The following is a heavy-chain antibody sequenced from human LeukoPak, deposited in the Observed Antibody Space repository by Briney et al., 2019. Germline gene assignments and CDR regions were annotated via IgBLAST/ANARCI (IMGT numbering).Heavy chain of an antibody. J-gene: IGHJ3*02. CDR3: ARRGGGSAFDI. V-gene: IGHV1-46*01. D-gene: IGHD3-10*01. Sequence: ASVKVSCKTSGYSFTNYNLHWGRQAPGQRLEGMGIIKPSGGDTNYAQKFQGRVFMTRDTPISTAYMELSGLRSDDTAVYYCARRGGGSAFDIWGQGTMVTVSS. CDR2: IKPSGGDT. CDR1: GYSFTNYN.